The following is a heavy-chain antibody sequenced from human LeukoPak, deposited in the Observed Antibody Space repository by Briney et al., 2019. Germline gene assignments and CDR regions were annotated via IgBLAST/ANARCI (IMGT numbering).Heavy chain of an antibody. Sequence: ALVKVSCKASGYTFTSYDINWVRQATGQGLEWMGWMNPNSGNTGYAQKFQGRVTITRNTSISTAYMELSSLRSEDTAVYYCARSMYNWNDGYFDYWGQGTLVTVSS. V-gene: IGHV1-8*03. CDR1: GYTFTSYD. CDR2: MNPNSGNT. J-gene: IGHJ4*02. CDR3: ARSMYNWNDGYFDY. D-gene: IGHD1-1*01.